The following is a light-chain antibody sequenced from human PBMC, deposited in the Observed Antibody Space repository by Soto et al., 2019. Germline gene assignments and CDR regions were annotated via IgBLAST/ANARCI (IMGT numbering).Light chain of an antibody. J-gene: IGKJ1*01. CDR3: QQYGISPRT. V-gene: IGKV3-20*01. CDR2: GAS. Sequence: EIVLSQSPGTLSLSPGERATLSCRASQSVSSIFLAWYQQKPGQAPRLLIYGASNRASDIPDRFSGGVSGTDFTLTITRLDPEDFAVYYCQQYGISPRTFGQGTKVDIK. CDR1: QSVSSIF.